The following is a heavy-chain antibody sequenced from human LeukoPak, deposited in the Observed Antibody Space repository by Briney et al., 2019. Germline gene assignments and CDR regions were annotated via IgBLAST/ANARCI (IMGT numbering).Heavy chain of an antibody. D-gene: IGHD2-21*02. CDR3: ARGCRGDCRAFDY. Sequence: GGSLRLSCAASGFTFSSYAMSWVRQAPGKGLEWVSGIRAGGYDTYHADSVKGRFTISRDNAKNSLYLQMNSLRAEDTAVYYCARGCRGDCRAFDYWGQGTLVTVSS. V-gene: IGHV3-23*01. J-gene: IGHJ4*02. CDR1: GFTFSSYA. CDR2: IRAGGYDT.